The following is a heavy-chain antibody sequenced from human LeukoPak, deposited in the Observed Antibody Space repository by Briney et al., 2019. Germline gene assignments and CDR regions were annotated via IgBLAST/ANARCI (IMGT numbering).Heavy chain of an antibody. Sequence: GGSLRLSCAASGFTFSSYWMSWVRQAPGTGLEWVANIKQDGSEKYYVDSVKGRFTISRDNAKNSLYLQMNSLRAEDTAVYYCARDSYSYDYVWGSYRYYPFDYWGQGTLVTVSS. CDR3: ARDSYSYDYVWGSYRYYPFDY. J-gene: IGHJ4*02. CDR2: IKQDGSEK. D-gene: IGHD3-16*02. CDR1: GFTFSSYW. V-gene: IGHV3-7*01.